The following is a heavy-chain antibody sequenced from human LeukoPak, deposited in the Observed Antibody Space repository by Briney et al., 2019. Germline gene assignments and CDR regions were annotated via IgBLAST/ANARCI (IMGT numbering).Heavy chain of an antibody. D-gene: IGHD6-13*01. CDR2: IGAYNGNT. V-gene: IGHV1-18*01. CDR3: AREWQQPGTDWFDP. Sequence: ASVKVSCKASGYTFTSYGISWVRQAPGQGLEWMGWIGAYNGNTNYAQKLQGRVTMTTDTSTSTAYMELGSLRSDDTAVYYCAREWQQPGTDWFDPWGQGTLVTVSS. J-gene: IGHJ5*02. CDR1: GYTFTSYG.